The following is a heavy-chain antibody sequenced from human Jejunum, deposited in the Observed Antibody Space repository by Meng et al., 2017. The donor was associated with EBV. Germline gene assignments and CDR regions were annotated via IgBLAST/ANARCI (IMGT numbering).Heavy chain of an antibody. CDR3: ARQGPSGSTFDY. CDR2: YNNSGST. J-gene: IGHJ4*02. V-gene: IGHV4-39*01. Sequence: DSSPGLLRPSEPLSLTCTAACGSISNNGDYWLRLRQPLGKGLEWIVNYNNSGSTYYNPSLKSRVTISVDTSKHQFSLKPISVTAADTSAYYCARQGPSGSTFDYWGQGTLVTVSS. D-gene: IGHD1-26*01. CDR1: CGSISNNGDY.